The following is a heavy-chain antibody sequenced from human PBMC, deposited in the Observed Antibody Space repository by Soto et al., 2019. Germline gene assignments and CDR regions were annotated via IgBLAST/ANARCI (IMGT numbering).Heavy chain of an antibody. V-gene: IGHV1-3*01. D-gene: IGHD6-13*01. CDR2: INAGNGNT. CDR1: GYTFTSYA. Sequence: ASVKVSCKASGYTFTSYAMHWVRQAPGQRLEWMGWINAGNGNTKYSQKFQGRVTITRDTSASTAYMELSSLRSEDTAVYYCARVFIAGNWFDPWGQGTLVTVSS. J-gene: IGHJ5*02. CDR3: ARVFIAGNWFDP.